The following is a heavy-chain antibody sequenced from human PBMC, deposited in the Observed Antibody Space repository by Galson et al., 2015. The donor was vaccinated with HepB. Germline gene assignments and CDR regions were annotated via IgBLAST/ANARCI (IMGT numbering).Heavy chain of an antibody. J-gene: IGHJ4*02. CDR3: VLGSGNY. V-gene: IGHV3-21*01. Sequence: SLRLSCAASGFTFSSCSMNWVRQAPGKGLEWVSSISSSTSYISYADSVKGRFTISRDNAKSFLYLHMNSLRAEDTAVYFCVLGSGNYWGQGTLVTVSS. CDR1: GFTFSSCS. CDR2: ISSSTSYI. D-gene: IGHD1-1*01.